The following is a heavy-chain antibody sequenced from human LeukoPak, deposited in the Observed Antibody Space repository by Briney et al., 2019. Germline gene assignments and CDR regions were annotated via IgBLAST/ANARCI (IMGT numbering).Heavy chain of an antibody. CDR3: VRRHLWAFDF. CDR2: VNQDGSQT. Sequence: GGSLRLSCAAPGFTFNIFWMTWVRQAPGKGLEWVASVNQDGSQTKYVDSVKGRFTISRDNAKNSLFLQVNSLSAEDTAVYYCVRRHLWAFDFWGQGTPVTVSS. V-gene: IGHV3-7*01. CDR1: GFTFNIFW. D-gene: IGHD3-10*01. J-gene: IGHJ4*02.